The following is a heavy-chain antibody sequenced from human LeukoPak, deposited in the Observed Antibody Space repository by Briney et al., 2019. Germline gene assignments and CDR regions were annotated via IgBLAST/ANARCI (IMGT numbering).Heavy chain of an antibody. CDR2: INPNSGGT. D-gene: IGHD6-13*01. CDR3: ARTHSSSWFWGFDP. CDR1: GYTFTGYY. Sequence: ASVKVSCKASGYTFTGYYMHWVRQAPGQGLEWMGWINPNSGGTNYAQKFQGWVTMTRDTSISTAYMELSRLRSDDTAVYYCARTHSSSWFWGFDPWGQGTLVTVSS. V-gene: IGHV1-2*04. J-gene: IGHJ5*02.